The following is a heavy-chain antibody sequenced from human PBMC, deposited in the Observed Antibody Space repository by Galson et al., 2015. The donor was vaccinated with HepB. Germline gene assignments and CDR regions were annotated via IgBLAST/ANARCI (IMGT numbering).Heavy chain of an antibody. Sequence: SLRLSCAASGFTFSSYAMSWVRQAPGKGLEWVSAISGSGGSTYYADSVKGRFTISRDNSKNTLYLQMNSLRAEDTAVYYCAKGEGVPWYSSSWYGYGMDVWGQGTTVTVSS. CDR2: ISGSGGST. D-gene: IGHD6-13*01. CDR1: GFTFSSYA. CDR3: AKGEGVPWYSSSWYGYGMDV. V-gene: IGHV3-23*01. J-gene: IGHJ6*02.